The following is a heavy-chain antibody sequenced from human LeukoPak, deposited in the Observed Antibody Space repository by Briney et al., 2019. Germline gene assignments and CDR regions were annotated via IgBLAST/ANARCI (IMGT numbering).Heavy chain of an antibody. Sequence: PGGSLRLSCSASGFTFSTYAMHWVRQAPGKGLEWVAVISYDGSNKYYADSVKGRFTISRDNSKNTLYLQMNSLRAEDTAVYYCARDDPLYYDYVWGSYRYTLLDYWGQGTLVTVSS. J-gene: IGHJ4*02. CDR3: ARDDPLYYDYVWGSYRYTLLDY. V-gene: IGHV3-30-3*01. D-gene: IGHD3-16*02. CDR2: ISYDGSNK. CDR1: GFTFSTYA.